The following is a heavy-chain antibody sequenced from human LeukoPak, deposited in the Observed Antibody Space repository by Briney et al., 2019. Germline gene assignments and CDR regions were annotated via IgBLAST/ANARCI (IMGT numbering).Heavy chain of an antibody. V-gene: IGHV5-51*01. CDR1: GYSFTSYW. CDR2: IYPGDSDT. Sequence: GEALQISCKGSGYSFTSYWIGWVRPMPGKGLGWMGIIYPGDSDTRYSPSFQGQVTISADKSISTAYLQWSSLKASDTAMYYCARLGGDYYFDYWGQGTLVTVSS. J-gene: IGHJ4*02. CDR3: ARLGGDYYFDY. D-gene: IGHD4-17*01.